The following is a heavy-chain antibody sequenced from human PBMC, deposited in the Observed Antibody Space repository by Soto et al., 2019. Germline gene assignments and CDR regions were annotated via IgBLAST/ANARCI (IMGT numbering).Heavy chain of an antibody. CDR1: GFTFRNYA. D-gene: IGHD2-2*01. V-gene: IGHV3-30-3*01. J-gene: IGHJ6*02. CDR2: ISHDGSNK. CDR3: ERDRRDCSSTRFEPDYYYYGMDL. Sequence: VGSLRLSGAASGFTFRNYAMHWVSQAPGKGLEWVSVISHDGSNKYYADSVKGRFTISRHNSKITLYLHMNSLRAEDTDVYYSERDRRDCSSTRFEPDYYYYGMDLWGQGTTVTVSS.